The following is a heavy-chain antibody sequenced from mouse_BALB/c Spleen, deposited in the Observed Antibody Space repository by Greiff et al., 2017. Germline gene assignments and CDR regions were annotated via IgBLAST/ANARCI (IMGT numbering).Heavy chain of an antibody. J-gene: IGHJ2*01. D-gene: IGHD1-1*01. CDR2: INPSNGGT. CDR3: TVVAPFDY. CDR1: GYTFTSYY. Sequence: QVQLQQSGAELVKPGASVKLSCKASGYTFTSYYMYWVKQRPGQGLEWIGEINPSNGGTNFNEKFKSKATLTVDKSSSTAYMQLSSLTSEDSAVYYYTVVAPFDYWGQGTTLTVAA. V-gene: IGHV1S81*02.